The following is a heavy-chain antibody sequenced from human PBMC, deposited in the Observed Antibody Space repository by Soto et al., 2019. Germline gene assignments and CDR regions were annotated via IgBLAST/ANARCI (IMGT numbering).Heavy chain of an antibody. Sequence: GGSLRLSCAASGFTVSSNYMSWVRQAPGKGLEWVSVIYSGGSTYYADSVKGRFTISGDNSKNTLYLQMNSLRAEDTAVYYCARDLGPIAAAGSDEFDYWGQGTLVTVSS. CDR3: ARDLGPIAAAGSDEFDY. V-gene: IGHV3-53*01. D-gene: IGHD6-13*01. CDR1: GFTVSSNY. CDR2: IYSGGST. J-gene: IGHJ4*02.